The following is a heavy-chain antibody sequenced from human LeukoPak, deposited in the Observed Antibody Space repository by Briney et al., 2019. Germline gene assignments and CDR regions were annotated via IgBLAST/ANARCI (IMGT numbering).Heavy chain of an antibody. D-gene: IGHD2-2*01. CDR1: GFTFSSYG. CDR3: AKDQAPQDIVVVPTY. J-gene: IGHJ4*02. CDR2: IRYDGSNK. V-gene: IGHV3-30*02. Sequence: GGSLRLSCAASGFTFSSYGMHWVRQAPGKGLEWVAFIRYDGSNKYYADSVKGRFTISRDNSKNTLYLQMNSLRAEDTAVYYCAKDQAPQDIVVVPTYWGQGTLVTVSS.